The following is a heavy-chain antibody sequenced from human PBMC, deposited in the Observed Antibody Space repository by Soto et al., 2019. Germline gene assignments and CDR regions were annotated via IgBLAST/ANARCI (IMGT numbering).Heavy chain of an antibody. CDR3: ARVRGSGGGTHWYGYYFDY. J-gene: IGHJ4*02. Sequence: QVQLVESGGGLVTPAGSLRLSCAASGFFFGDYYMSWFRQAPGKGLEWVSNIFWRGEGTQYADSVQGRFTISRDNAKNSLYLYMTSLRAEDTAVYYCARVRGSGGGTHWYGYYFDYWGQGTQLIVSS. CDR1: GFFFGDYY. V-gene: IGHV3-11*01. CDR2: IFWRGEGT. D-gene: IGHD2-15*01.